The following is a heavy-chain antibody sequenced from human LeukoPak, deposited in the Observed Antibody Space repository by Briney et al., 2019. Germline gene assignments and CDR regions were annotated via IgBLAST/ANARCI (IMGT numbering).Heavy chain of an antibody. Sequence: GGSLRLSCATSGFTFTTYWMTWVRQAPGKGPEWLSVIYSGGDTYYADSVKGRFTISRDNSKNMVYLQMNSLRAEDTAVYYCARTYYYQYMDVWGKGTRVTVSS. CDR3: ARTYYYQYMDV. CDR1: GFTFTTYW. J-gene: IGHJ6*03. CDR2: IYSGGDT. V-gene: IGHV3-53*01.